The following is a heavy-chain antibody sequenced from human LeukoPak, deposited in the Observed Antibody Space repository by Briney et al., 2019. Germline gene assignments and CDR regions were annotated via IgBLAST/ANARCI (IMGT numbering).Heavy chain of an antibody. Sequence: GGSLRLSCAASGFTFSSYGMHWVRQAPGKGLEWVAFIRYDGSNKYYADPVKGRFTISRDNSKNTLYLQMNSLRAEDTAVYYCAKAPGSSRNYWGQGTLVTVSS. CDR1: GFTFSSYG. CDR3: AKAPGSSRNY. J-gene: IGHJ4*02. D-gene: IGHD2-2*01. V-gene: IGHV3-30*02. CDR2: IRYDGSNK.